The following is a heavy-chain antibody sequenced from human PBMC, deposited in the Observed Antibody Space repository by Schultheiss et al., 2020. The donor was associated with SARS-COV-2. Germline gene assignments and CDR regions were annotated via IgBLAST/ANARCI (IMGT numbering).Heavy chain of an antibody. CDR3: AKDRYYGSGSMDV. D-gene: IGHD3-10*01. Sequence: GGSLRLSCAASGFTFSSYGMHWVRQAPGKGLEWVAVISYDGSNKYYADSVKGRFTISRDNSKNTLYLQMNSLRAEDTAVYYCAKDRYYGSGSMDVWGQGTTVTV. CDR2: ISYDGSNK. CDR1: GFTFSSYG. J-gene: IGHJ6*02. V-gene: IGHV3-30*18.